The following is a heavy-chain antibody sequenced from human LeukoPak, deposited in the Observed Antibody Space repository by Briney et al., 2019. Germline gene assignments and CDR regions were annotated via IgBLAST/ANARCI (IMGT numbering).Heavy chain of an antibody. V-gene: IGHV4-61*02. CDR1: GGSISSGTYY. CDR3: ARHDPGIAMAGTNYFDY. CDR2: IYTTGGT. D-gene: IGHD6-19*01. Sequence: PSETLPLTCTVSGGSISSGTYYWSWIRQPAGKGLEWIGRIYTTGGTVYNPSLSSRLTISIDTSKSQFPLKLSSVTAADTAMYYCARHDPGIAMAGTNYFDYWGQGTLVTVSS. J-gene: IGHJ4*02.